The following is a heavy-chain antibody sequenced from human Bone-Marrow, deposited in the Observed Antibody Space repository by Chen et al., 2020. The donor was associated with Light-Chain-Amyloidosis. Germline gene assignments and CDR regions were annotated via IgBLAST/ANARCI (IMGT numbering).Heavy chain of an antibody. Sequence: EAQLVESGGGLVQPGGSLRLSCAASGFTFSSNWMSWVRQAPGKGLEWVANINHDVTREYYVDSVKGRFTISRDNTKNSLLLQMNSLRAEDTAVYYCARGFATDYWGQGTLVTVSS. CDR1: GFTFSSNW. CDR2: INHDVTRE. CDR3: ARGFATDY. V-gene: IGHV3-7*01. D-gene: IGHD2-15*01. J-gene: IGHJ4*02.